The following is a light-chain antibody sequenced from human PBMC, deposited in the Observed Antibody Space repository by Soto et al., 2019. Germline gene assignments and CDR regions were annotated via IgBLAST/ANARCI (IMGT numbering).Light chain of an antibody. CDR3: QQGNSFPLT. V-gene: IGKV1-12*01. Sequence: DIQMTQSPSSVSASIGDRVTITCRASQDIDSWLAWFQQKPGEAPRLLIYAAISLHSGVPSRFSGAGSGPEFSLTIISLQPEDFATYFCQQGNSFPLTFGGGTKVEIK. J-gene: IGKJ4*01. CDR2: AAI. CDR1: QDIDSW.